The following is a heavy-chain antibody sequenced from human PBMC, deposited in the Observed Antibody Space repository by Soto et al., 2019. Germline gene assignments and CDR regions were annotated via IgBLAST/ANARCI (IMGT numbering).Heavy chain of an antibody. V-gene: IGHV3-53*02. J-gene: IGHJ4*02. Sequence: EVQLVETGGGLTQPGGSLRLSCEDSGFTVNSDYMSWVRQAPGKGLEWVSIIYAGDRTYNAHSVRGRFTISSDNSRNTLYLQMNSLRVEDTAVYYCARSFDYGYIHHWGQGTLVTVSS. CDR1: GFTVNSDY. CDR2: IYAGDRT. CDR3: ARSFDYGYIHH. D-gene: IGHD3-10*01.